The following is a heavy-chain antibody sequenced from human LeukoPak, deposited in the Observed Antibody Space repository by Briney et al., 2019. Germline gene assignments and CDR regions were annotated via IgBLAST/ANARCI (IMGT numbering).Heavy chain of an antibody. D-gene: IGHD3-22*01. Sequence: GGSLRLSCAASGFTFSSYAMNWVRQAPGKGLDWVSAISGSGGSTYYADSVKGRFTISRDNSKNTLYLQMNSLRAEDTAVYYCARVNYYPAADYWGQGTLVTVSS. CDR2: ISGSGGST. CDR3: ARVNYYPAADY. J-gene: IGHJ4*02. V-gene: IGHV3-23*01. CDR1: GFTFSSYA.